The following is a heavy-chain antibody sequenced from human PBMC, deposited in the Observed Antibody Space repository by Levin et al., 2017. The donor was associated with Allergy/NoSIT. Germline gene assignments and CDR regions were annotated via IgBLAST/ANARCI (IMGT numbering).Heavy chain of an antibody. V-gene: IGHV1-8*01. Sequence: GLEWMGWMNPDNGNTGYAQNFQGRVTMTRNTSTTTAYMELSSLRSDDTAVYYCSRGLGWSDDFWGQGTLVTVSS. CDR3: SRGLGWSDDF. D-gene: IGHD6-19*01. CDR2: MNPDNGNT. J-gene: IGHJ4*02.